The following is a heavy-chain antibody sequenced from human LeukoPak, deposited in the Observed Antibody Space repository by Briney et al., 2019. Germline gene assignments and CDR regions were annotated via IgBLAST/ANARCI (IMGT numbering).Heavy chain of an antibody. CDR3: ARSGGVYYYYYMDV. J-gene: IGHJ6*03. Sequence: PSETLSLTCAVYGGSFSGYYWSWIRQPPGKGLEWIGEINHSGSTNYNPSLNSRVTISVDTSKNQFSLKLSSVTAADTAVYYCARSGGVYYYYYMDVWGKGTTVTVSS. D-gene: IGHD3-10*01. CDR2: INHSGST. V-gene: IGHV4-34*01. CDR1: GGSFSGYY.